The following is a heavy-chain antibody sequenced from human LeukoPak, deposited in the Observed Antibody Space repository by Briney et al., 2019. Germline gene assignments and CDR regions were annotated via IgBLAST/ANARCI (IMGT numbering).Heavy chain of an antibody. J-gene: IGHJ4*02. D-gene: IGHD6-19*01. CDR2: IYFSGST. V-gene: IGHV4-31*03. CDR3: ARYQYSSGWYYFDY. Sequence: SETLSLTCTVSGGSISSGGYYWSWIRQHPGKGLEWIGYIYFSGSTYYNPSLKSRLTISVDTSMNQFSLRLTSVTAADTAVYYCARYQYSSGWYYFDYWGQGTLVTVSS. CDR1: GGSISSGGYY.